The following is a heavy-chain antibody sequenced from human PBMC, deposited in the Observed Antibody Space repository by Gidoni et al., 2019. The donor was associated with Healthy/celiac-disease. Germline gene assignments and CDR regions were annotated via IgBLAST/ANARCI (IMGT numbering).Heavy chain of an antibody. CDR1: GYSISSGYY. D-gene: IGHD5-18*01. CDR3: ARDDHTWIQLWFGEGWFDP. J-gene: IGHJ5*02. Sequence: QVQLQESGPGLVKPSETLSLTCTVSGYSISSGYYWGWIRQPPGKGLEWIGSIYHSGSTYYNPSLKSRVTISVDTSKNQFSLKLSSVTAADTAVYYCARDDHTWIQLWFGEGWFDPWGQGTLVTVSS. V-gene: IGHV4-38-2*02. CDR2: IYHSGST.